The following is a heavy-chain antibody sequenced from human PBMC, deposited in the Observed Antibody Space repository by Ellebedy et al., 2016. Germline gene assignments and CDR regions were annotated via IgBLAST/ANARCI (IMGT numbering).Heavy chain of an antibody. CDR1: GFTFSSYS. D-gene: IGHD6-6*01. CDR2: ISSSSYI. Sequence: GGSLRLSXAASGFTFSSYSMNWVRQAPGKGLEWVSSISSSSYIYYADSVKGRFTISRDNAKNALYLQMNSLRAEDTAVYYCAGGYRYSSSAFDYWGQGTLVTVSS. CDR3: AGGYRYSSSAFDY. J-gene: IGHJ4*02. V-gene: IGHV3-21*01.